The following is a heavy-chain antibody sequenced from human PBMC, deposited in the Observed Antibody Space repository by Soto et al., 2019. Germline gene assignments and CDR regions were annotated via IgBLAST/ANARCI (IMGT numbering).Heavy chain of an antibody. CDR3: ARDFHGVEY. CDR1: GFTFSSYG. J-gene: IGHJ4*02. V-gene: IGHV3-33*01. CDR2: IRYDGSNK. D-gene: IGHD2-8*01. Sequence: QVQLVESGGGVVQPGRSLRLSCAASGFTFSSYGMHWVRQAPGKGLEWVAVIRYDGSNKYYADSVKGRFTISRDNSKNTLYLQMNSLRAEDTAVYYCARDFHGVEYWGQGTLVTVSS.